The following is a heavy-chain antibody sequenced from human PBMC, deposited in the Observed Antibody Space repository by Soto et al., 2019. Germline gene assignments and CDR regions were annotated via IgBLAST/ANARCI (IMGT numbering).Heavy chain of an antibody. CDR3: ARDRGDYEHKHDAFDI. CDR1: GFTFSSYS. V-gene: IGHV3-48*01. D-gene: IGHD4-17*01. Sequence: GGSLRLSCAASGFTFSSYSMNWVRQAPGKGLEWVSYISSSSSTIYYADSVKGRFTISRDNAKNSLYLQMNSLRAEDTAVYYCARDRGDYEHKHDAFDIWGQGTMVTVSS. CDR2: ISSSSSTI. J-gene: IGHJ3*02.